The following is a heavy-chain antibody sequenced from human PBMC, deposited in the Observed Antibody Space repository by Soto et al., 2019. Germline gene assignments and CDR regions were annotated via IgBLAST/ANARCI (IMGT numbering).Heavy chain of an antibody. J-gene: IGHJ5*02. D-gene: IGHD5-18*01. CDR2: IYYSGST. V-gene: IGHV4-30-4*01. CDR3: ARCGYSYGSDCWFDP. Sequence: PSETLSLTCTVSGGSISSGDYYWSWIRQPPGKGLEWIGYIYYSGSTYHNPSLKSRVTISVDTSKNQFSLKLSSVTAADTAVYYCARCGYSYGSDCWFDPWGQGTLVTVSS. CDR1: GGSISSGDYY.